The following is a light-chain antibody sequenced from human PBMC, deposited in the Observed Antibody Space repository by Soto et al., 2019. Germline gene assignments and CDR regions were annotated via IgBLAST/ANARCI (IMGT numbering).Light chain of an antibody. V-gene: IGKV3-11*01. J-gene: IGKJ4*01. CDR3: QQRSNWPLT. CDR2: DAS. Sequence: EIVLTQSPATPSLSPGEKATPSCRASQSVSSYLAWYQQKPGQAPRLLIYDASNRATGIPARFSGSGSGTDFTLTISSPEPEDFAVYYCQQRSNWPLTFGGGTKV. CDR1: QSVSSY.